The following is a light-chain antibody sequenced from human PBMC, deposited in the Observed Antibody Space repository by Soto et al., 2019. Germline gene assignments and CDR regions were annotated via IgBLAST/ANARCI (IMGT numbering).Light chain of an antibody. CDR1: QSVSNN. Sequence: EIVMTQSPATLSVSPGEGATLSCRASQSVSNNLAWYQQNPGQAPRLLIYGASTRATTIPARFSGGGSGTEFTLTISSLQSEDFAVYYCQQYNNWPLTFGGGTKVEIK. CDR2: GAS. V-gene: IGKV3-15*01. J-gene: IGKJ4*01. CDR3: QQYNNWPLT.